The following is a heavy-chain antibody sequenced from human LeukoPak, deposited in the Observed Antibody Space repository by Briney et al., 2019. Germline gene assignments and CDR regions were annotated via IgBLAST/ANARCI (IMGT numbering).Heavy chain of an antibody. D-gene: IGHD3-10*01. J-gene: IGHJ3*02. Sequence: TLSLTCTVSGGSISSGGYYWSWIRQHPGKGLEWIGYIYYSGSTYYSPSLKSRVTISVDTSKNQFSLKLSSVTAADTAVYYCARARKLNSGNNAFDIWGQGTMVTVSS. CDR2: IYYSGST. V-gene: IGHV4-31*03. CDR1: GGSISSGGYY. CDR3: ARARKLNSGNNAFDI.